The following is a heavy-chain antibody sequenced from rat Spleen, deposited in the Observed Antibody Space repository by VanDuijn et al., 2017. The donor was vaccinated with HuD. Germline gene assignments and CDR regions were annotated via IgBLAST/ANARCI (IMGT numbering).Heavy chain of an antibody. CDR2: IWTGGST. V-gene: IGHV2-30*01. J-gene: IGHJ2*01. Sequence: QVQLKESGPGLVQPSQTLSLTCTVSGFSLTSYSVHWVRQPTGKSLEWMGVIWTGGSTEYNSALKSRLSISRDTSKSQVFLNMNSLQTEDIATYYCAKGNWVLDYWGQGVMVTVSS. D-gene: IGHD5-1*01. CDR3: AKGNWVLDY. CDR1: GFSLTSYS.